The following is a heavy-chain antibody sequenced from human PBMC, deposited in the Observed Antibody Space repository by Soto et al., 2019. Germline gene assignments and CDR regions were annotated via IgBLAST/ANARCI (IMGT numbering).Heavy chain of an antibody. CDR2: IIPIFGTA. CDR1: GGTFSSYA. J-gene: IGHJ4*02. D-gene: IGHD4-17*01. V-gene: IGHV1-69*01. CDR3: ARMGQYGDYVSDFDY. Sequence: QVQLVQSGAEVKKPGSSVKVSCKASGGTFSSYAISWVRQAPGQGLEWMGGIIPIFGTANYAQKFQGRVTSTADESTSTAYMELSSLRSEDTAVYYCARMGQYGDYVSDFDYWGQGTLVTVSS.